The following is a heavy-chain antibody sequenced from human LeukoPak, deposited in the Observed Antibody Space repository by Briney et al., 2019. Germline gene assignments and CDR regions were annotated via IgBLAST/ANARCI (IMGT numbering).Heavy chain of an antibody. CDR1: GGSISSGGYY. V-gene: IGHV4-31*03. CDR3: ARGLVEGSSATYCSSTSCPYNWFDP. J-gene: IGHJ5*02. Sequence: SETLFLTCTVSGGSISSGGYYWSWIRQHPGKGLEWIGYIYYSGSTYYNPSLKSRVTISVDTSKNQFSLKLSSVTAADTAVYYCARGLVEGSSATYCSSTSCPYNWFDPWGQGTLVTVSS. CDR2: IYYSGST. D-gene: IGHD2-2*01.